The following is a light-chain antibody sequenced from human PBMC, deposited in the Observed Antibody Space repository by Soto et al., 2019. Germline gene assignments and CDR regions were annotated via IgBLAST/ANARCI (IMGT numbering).Light chain of an antibody. Sequence: IVLTQYPAKMYVSPGERATLSCRASQNILSNLAWYQQKPGQAPRLLIYGASTRATGIPARFSGSGSGTEFTLTISCLQSEDFEIYYCQEDNNWLITFCHVRRLEI. J-gene: IGKJ5*01. CDR2: GAS. V-gene: IGKV3-15*01. CDR3: QEDNNWLIT. CDR1: QNILSN.